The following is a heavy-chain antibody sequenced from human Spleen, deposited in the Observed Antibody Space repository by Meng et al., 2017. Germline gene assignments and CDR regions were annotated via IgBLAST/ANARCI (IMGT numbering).Heavy chain of an antibody. Sequence: QGRLQQWGAGLLKPSETLSLTCVVSGGSFSDYYWSWTRQPPGKGLEWIGEINHRGNTNYNPSLESRATISVDTSQNNLSLKLSSVTAADSAVYYCARGPTTMAHDFDYWGQGTLVTVSS. D-gene: IGHD4-11*01. J-gene: IGHJ4*02. CDR1: GGSFSDYY. V-gene: IGHV4-34*01. CDR3: ARGPTTMAHDFDY. CDR2: INHRGNT.